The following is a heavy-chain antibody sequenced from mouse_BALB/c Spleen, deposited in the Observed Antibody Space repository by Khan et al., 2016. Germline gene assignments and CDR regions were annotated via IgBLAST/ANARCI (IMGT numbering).Heavy chain of an antibody. CDR3: ARLGSSYAMDY. D-gene: IGHD1-1*01. V-gene: IGHV1S135*01. Sequence: MQLEESGPELGKPGTSVKISCKASGYSFTGYTMYWVKQSHRKSLEWIGYIDPYNGGTNYNQKSKGKATLTVDKSSSTAYMHLNSLTSEDSAIYYCARLGSSYAMDYWGLGTSVTVSS. J-gene: IGHJ4*01. CDR1: GYSFTGYT. CDR2: IDPYNGGT.